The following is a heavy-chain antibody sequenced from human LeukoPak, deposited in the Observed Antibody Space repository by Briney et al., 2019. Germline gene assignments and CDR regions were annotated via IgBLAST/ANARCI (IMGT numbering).Heavy chain of an antibody. D-gene: IGHD4-17*01. CDR1: GFTFSSYA. V-gene: IGHV3-23*01. J-gene: IGHJ4*02. CDR3: ARGAYGDYDY. Sequence: GGSLRLSCAASGFTFSSYAVSWVRQGPGKGLEWVSAISARGDSTYYADSVEGRFTISRDNSKNTLYLQMNSLRGEDTALYYCARGAYGDYDYWGQGTLVTVSS. CDR2: ISARGDST.